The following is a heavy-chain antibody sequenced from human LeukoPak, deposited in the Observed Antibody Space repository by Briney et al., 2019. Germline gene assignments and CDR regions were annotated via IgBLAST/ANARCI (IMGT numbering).Heavy chain of an antibody. CDR2: INPNSGGT. Sequence: ASVKVSCKASGYTFTGYYMHWVRQAPGQGLEWMGWINPNSGGTNYAQKFQGRVTTTRDTSISTAYMELSRLRSDDTAVYYCARVPITMVRGVIWWFDPWGQGTLVTVSS. D-gene: IGHD3-10*01. J-gene: IGHJ5*02. V-gene: IGHV1-2*02. CDR3: ARVPITMVRGVIWWFDP. CDR1: GYTFTGYY.